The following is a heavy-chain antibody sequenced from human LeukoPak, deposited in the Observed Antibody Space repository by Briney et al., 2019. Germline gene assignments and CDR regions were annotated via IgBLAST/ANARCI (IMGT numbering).Heavy chain of an antibody. CDR3: AWGYYYDSSGSFDY. CDR1: GGSISSYY. V-gene: IGHV4-59*01. CDR2: IYYSGST. D-gene: IGHD3-22*01. J-gene: IGHJ4*02. Sequence: SETLSLTCTVSGGSISSYYWSWIRQPPGKGLEWIGYIYYSGSTNYNPSLKSRVTISVDTSKNQFSLKLSSVTAADTAVYYCAWGYYYDSSGSFDYWGQGTLVTVSS.